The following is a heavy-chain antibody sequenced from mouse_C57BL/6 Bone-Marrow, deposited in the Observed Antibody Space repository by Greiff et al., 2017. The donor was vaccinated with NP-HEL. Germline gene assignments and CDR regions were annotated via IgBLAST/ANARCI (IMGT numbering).Heavy chain of an antibody. D-gene: IGHD1-1*01. J-gene: IGHJ2*01. Sequence: QVQLKQSGAELVRPGTSVKVSCKASGYAFTNYLIEWVKQRPGQGLEWIGVINPGSGGTNYNEKFKGKATLTADKSSSTAYMQLRSLTSEDSAAYFCARGYYSSRGYFDCWGQGTTLTVSS. CDR2: INPGSGGT. V-gene: IGHV1-54*01. CDR1: GYAFTNYL. CDR3: ARGYYSSRGYFDC.